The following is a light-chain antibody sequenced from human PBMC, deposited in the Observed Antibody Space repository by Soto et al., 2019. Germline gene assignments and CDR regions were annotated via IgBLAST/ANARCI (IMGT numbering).Light chain of an antibody. CDR2: EVT. J-gene: IGLJ1*01. CDR3: SSYPNINTRARV. V-gene: IGLV2-14*01. CDR1: SGDIGSYNR. Sequence: QSVLAQPASVSGSPGQSITISCTGTSGDIGSYNRVSWYQQHPGKAPKLIIYEVTDRPSGVSNRFSGSKSGNTASLTISGRQAENEAQHSCSSYPNINTRARVFRTGIKGTVL.